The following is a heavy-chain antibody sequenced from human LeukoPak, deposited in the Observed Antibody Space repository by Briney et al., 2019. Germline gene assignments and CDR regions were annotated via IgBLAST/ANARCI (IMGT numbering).Heavy chain of an antibody. V-gene: IGHV3-66*01. J-gene: IGHJ4*02. CDR1: GFTVSSNY. CDR3: ARDYSSSWYDY. Sequence: PGGSLRFSCAASGFTVSSNYMSWVRQAPGKGLEWVSVIYSGGSTYYADSVKGRFTISRDNSKNTLYLQMNSLRAEDTAVYYCARDYSSSWYDYWGQGTLVTVSS. D-gene: IGHD6-13*01. CDR2: IYSGGST.